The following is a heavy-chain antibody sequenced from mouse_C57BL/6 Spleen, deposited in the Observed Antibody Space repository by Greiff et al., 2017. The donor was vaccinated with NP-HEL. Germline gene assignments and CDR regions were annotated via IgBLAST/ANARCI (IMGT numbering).Heavy chain of an antibody. Sequence: VKLQESGPELVKPGASVKISCKASGYSFTSYYIHWVKQRPGQGLEWIGWIYPGSGNTKYNEKFKGKATLTADTSSSTAYMQLSSLTSEDSAVYYCARRGDGNYVGYFDVWGTGTTVTVSS. V-gene: IGHV1-66*01. CDR2: IYPGSGNT. J-gene: IGHJ1*03. D-gene: IGHD2-1*01. CDR3: ARRGDGNYVGYFDV. CDR1: GYSFTSYY.